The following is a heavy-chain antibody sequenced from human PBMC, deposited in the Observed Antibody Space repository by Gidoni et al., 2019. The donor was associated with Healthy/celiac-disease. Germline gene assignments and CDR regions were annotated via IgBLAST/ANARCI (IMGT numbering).Heavy chain of an antibody. CDR2: IYYSGST. J-gene: IGHJ6*02. CDR3: ARLSLGSGWYYGMDV. D-gene: IGHD2-15*01. V-gene: IGHV4-59*08. CDR1: GGSISSSY. Sequence: QVQLQESGPGLVKPSETLSLTCTVSGGSISSSYWSWIRQPPGKGREWIGYIYYSGSTNYNPPLKSRVTISVDTSKNQFSLKLSSVTAADTAVYYCARLSLGSGWYYGMDVWGQGTTVTVSS.